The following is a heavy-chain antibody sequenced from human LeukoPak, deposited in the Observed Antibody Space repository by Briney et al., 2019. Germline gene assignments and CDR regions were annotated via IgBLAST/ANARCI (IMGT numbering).Heavy chain of an antibody. CDR1: GYTFTSYY. D-gene: IGHD3-22*01. CDR3: ARDEITMMTYYYGMDV. V-gene: IGHV1-46*01. CDR2: INPSGGST. Sequence: ASVKVSCKASGYTFTSYYMHWVRQAPGQGLEWMGIINPSGGSTSYAQKFQGRVTMTTDTSTSTAYMELRSLRSDDTAVYYCARDEITMMTYYYGMDVWGQGTTVTVSS. J-gene: IGHJ6*02.